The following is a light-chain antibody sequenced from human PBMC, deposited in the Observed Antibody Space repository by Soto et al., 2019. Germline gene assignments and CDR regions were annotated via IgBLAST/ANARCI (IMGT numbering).Light chain of an antibody. V-gene: IGLV2-23*01. Sequence: QSALTQPASVSGSPGQSITISCTGTSSDVGSYNLVSWYQQHPGKAPNLMIYEGSKRPSGVSNRFSGSKSGNTASLTMSGLQAEDEADYYCCSYAGSSRVFGGGTKLTVL. J-gene: IGLJ3*02. CDR3: CSYAGSSRV. CDR1: SSDVGSYNL. CDR2: EGS.